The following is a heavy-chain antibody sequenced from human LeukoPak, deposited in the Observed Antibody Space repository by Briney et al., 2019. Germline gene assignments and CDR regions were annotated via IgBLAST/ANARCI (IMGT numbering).Heavy chain of an antibody. CDR3: ARTEESGYSYRYFGYYYYMDV. CDR1: GGSISSSSYY. Sequence: SETLSLTCTVSGGSISSSSYYWGWIRQPPGKGLEWIGSIYYSGSTHYNPSLKSRVTISVDTSKNQFSLKLSSVTAADTAVYYCARTEESGYSYRYFGYYYYMDVWGKGTTVTVSS. J-gene: IGHJ6*03. CDR2: IYYSGST. V-gene: IGHV4-39*07. D-gene: IGHD5-18*01.